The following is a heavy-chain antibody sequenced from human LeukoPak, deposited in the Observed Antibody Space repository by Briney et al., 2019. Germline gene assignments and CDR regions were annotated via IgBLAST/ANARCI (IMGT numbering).Heavy chain of an antibody. J-gene: IGHJ3*02. CDR2: MNPNSGNT. D-gene: IGHD6-13*01. CDR3: AISGYIAAAGMGIDAFDI. V-gene: IGHV1-8*02. CDR1: GYTFTGYY. Sequence: VASVKVSCKASGYTFTGYYMHWVRQAPGQGLEWMGWMNPNSGNTGYAQKFQGRVTMTRNTSISTAYMELSSLRSEDTAVYYCAISGYIAAAGMGIDAFDIWGQGTMVTVSS.